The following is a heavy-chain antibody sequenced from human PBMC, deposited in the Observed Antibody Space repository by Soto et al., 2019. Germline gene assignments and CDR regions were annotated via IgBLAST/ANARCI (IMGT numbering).Heavy chain of an antibody. Sequence: QVQLVQSGAEVKKPGSSVTLSCKASGGTFRSSTISWVRQAPGQGLEWMGGIIPIFPTPDYAQKFQDRVTITADESASTAYMELSSLTAEDTAVYYCARDRDRLQLGGNYYYIMDVWGQGTTVTVSS. V-gene: IGHV1-69*12. CDR2: IIPIFPTP. J-gene: IGHJ6*02. D-gene: IGHD4-4*01. CDR1: GGTFRSST. CDR3: ARDRDRLQLGGNYYYIMDV.